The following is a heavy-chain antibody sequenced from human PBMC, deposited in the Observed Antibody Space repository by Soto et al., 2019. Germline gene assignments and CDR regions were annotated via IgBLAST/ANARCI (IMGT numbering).Heavy chain of an antibody. CDR1: VVTMSYGVYS. CDR3: ARRGGYDSFDF. V-gene: IGHV4-30-2*06. J-gene: IGHJ4*02. D-gene: IGHD3-3*01. Sequence: SDTLLLTCIVSVVTMSYGVYSCSWIAQSAGNGLEWLGYVSKMEKHYYNPSLKSRLSLSIERTRNQFAVSLSSMTAADKAVYYCARRGGYDSFDFWGQG. CDR2: VSKMEKH.